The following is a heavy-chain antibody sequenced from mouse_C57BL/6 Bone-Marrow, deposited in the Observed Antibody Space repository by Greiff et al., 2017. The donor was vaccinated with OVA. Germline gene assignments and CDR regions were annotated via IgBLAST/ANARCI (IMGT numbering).Heavy chain of an antibody. CDR1: GYTFTSYG. D-gene: IGHD1-1*01. CDR2: IYPRSGNT. V-gene: IGHV1-81*01. Sequence: VQLQQSGAELARPGASVKLSCEASGYTFTSYGISWVKQRTGQGLEWIGEIYPRSGNTYYNEKFKGKATLTADKSSSTAYMELRSLTSEDSAVYFCARRGHYYGSSYDYWYFDVWGTGTTVTVSS. CDR3: ARRGHYYGSSYDYWYFDV. J-gene: IGHJ1*03.